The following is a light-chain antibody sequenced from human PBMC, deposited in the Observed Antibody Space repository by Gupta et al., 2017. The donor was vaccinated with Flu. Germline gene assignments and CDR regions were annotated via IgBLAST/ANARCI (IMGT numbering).Light chain of an antibody. CDR3: QQYKNWPPLLT. CDR2: GAS. CDR1: ESIITN. V-gene: IGKV3D-15*01. Sequence: TLSVSPGESATLSCRASESIITNLAWYQQKPGQAPRLLIYGASTRATGVPDRFSGSGSGTEFTLTISSLQSEDFAVYYCQQYKNWPPLLTFGGGTKVVIK. J-gene: IGKJ4*01.